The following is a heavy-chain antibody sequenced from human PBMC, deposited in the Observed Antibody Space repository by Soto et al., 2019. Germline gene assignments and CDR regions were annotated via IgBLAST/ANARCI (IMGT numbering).Heavy chain of an antibody. J-gene: IGHJ6*02. CDR2: IIPIFGTA. CDR3: ARGSYGSGSYYKYYYYYGMDV. Sequence: SVKVSCKASGGTFSSYAISWVRQAPGQGLEWMGGIIPIFGTANYAQKFQGRVTITADESTSTAYMELSSLRSEDTAVYYCARGSYGSGSYYKYYYYYGMDVWGQGTTVTVSS. CDR1: GGTFSSYA. D-gene: IGHD3-10*01. V-gene: IGHV1-69*13.